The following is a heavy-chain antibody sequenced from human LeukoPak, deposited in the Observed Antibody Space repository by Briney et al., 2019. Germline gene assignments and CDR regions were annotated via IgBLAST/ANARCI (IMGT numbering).Heavy chain of an antibody. CDR3: AKAYSGYDLGGY. V-gene: IGHV3-74*01. J-gene: IGHJ4*02. Sequence: PGGSLRLSCAASGFTFSGYWMHWVRQAPGKGLVWVSRINSDGSTTSYADSVKGRFTVSRDNSKNTLYLQMNSLRAEDTAVYYCAKAYSGYDLGGYWGQGTLVTVAS. CDR2: INSDGSTT. D-gene: IGHD5-12*01. CDR1: GFTFSGYW.